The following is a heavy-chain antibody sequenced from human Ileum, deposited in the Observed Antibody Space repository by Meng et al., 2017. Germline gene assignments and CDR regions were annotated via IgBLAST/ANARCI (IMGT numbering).Heavy chain of an antibody. CDR2: IYHSGST. V-gene: IGHV4-4*02. CDR1: GGSISSSNW. D-gene: IGHD1-7*01. J-gene: IGHJ4*02. CDR3: ASLRYNWNYSADY. Sequence: QGQLQGAGPGFVNPSGTLSLTCAVSGGSISSSNWWSWVRQPPGKGLEWIGEIYHSGSTNYNPSLKSRVTISVDKSKNQFSLKLSSVTAADTAVYYCASLRYNWNYSADYWGQGTLVTVSS.